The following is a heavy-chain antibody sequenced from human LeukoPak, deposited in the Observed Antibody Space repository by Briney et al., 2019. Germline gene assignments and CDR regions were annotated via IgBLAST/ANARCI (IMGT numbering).Heavy chain of an antibody. CDR1: GFTFSSYA. V-gene: IGHV3-30*04. CDR2: ISYDGSNK. CDR3: ARAGGMVYFDY. J-gene: IGHJ4*02. Sequence: GGSLRLSCAASGFTFSSYAMHWVRQAPGKGLEWVAVISYDGSNKYYADSVKGRFTISRGNSKNTLYLQMNSLRAEDTAVYYCARAGGMVYFDYWGQGTLVTVSS. D-gene: IGHD2-15*01.